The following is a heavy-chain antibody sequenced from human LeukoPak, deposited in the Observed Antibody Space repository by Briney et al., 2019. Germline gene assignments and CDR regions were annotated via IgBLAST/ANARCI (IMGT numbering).Heavy chain of an antibody. CDR1: GFTFSSYS. Sequence: GGSLRLSCAASGFTFSSYSMNCVRQAPGKGLEWVSVIYSGGSTYYADSVKGRFTISRDNSKNMLYLQMNSLRAEDTAVYYCAKGSYPRDFDYWGQGTLVTVSS. J-gene: IGHJ4*02. CDR2: IYSGGST. V-gene: IGHV3-53*01. D-gene: IGHD3-10*01. CDR3: AKGSYPRDFDY.